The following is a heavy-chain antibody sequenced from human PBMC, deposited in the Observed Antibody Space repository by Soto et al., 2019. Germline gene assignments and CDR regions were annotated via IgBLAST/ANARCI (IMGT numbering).Heavy chain of an antibody. CDR2: TSYDGSIK. V-gene: IGHV3-30-3*01. CDR3: ASGLGARYYYGLHV. CDR1: GITFSNDGTYA. J-gene: IGHJ6*04. Sequence: QVQLVESGGGVVQPGRSLRLSCAASGITFSNDGTYAMHWVRQAPGMGLEWVAVTSYDGSIKYYADSVKGRFTISRDNSKSTLYLDMNSLRADDTAVYYCASGLGARYYYGLHVWGEGTTVTVSS. D-gene: IGHD3-10*01.